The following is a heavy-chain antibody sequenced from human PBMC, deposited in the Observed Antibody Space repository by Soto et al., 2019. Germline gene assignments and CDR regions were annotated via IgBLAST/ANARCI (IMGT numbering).Heavy chain of an antibody. CDR2: IDWDDDK. V-gene: IGHV2-70*01. Sequence: SGPTLVNPTQTLTLTCTFSGFSLSTSGMCVSWIRQPPGKALEWLALIDWDDDKYYSTSLKTRLTISKDTSKNQVVLTMTNMDPWDTATYYCARIPTISPRPDVLRGGYYYYGRGGWGKRTTVSASS. CDR1: GFSLSTSGMC. D-gene: IGHD3-3*01. CDR3: ARIPTISPRPDVLRGGYYYYGRGG. J-gene: IGHJ6*04.